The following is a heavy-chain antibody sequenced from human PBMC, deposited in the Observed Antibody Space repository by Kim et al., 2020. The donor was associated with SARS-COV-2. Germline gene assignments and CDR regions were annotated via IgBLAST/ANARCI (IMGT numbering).Heavy chain of an antibody. Sequence: GGSLRLSCAASGFTFSTHWMHWVRQAPGKGLVWVSRINSDGTTTTYAGSVKGRFTISRDNAKSTLYLQMDSLRAEDTAVYYCANSRGAFNWGQGTLVTVSS. J-gene: IGHJ4*02. CDR1: GFTFSTHW. CDR3: ANSRGAFN. CDR2: INSDGTTT. D-gene: IGHD3-16*01. V-gene: IGHV3-74*01.